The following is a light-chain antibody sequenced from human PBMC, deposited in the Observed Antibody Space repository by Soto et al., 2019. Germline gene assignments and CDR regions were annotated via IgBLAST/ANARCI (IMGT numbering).Light chain of an antibody. V-gene: IGKV3-15*01. J-gene: IGKJ2*01. CDR1: QSVSSN. CDR3: QQYNDWPTYT. CDR2: GAS. Sequence: IVMTQSPATLSVSPGERATLSCRASQSVSSNLAWYQQKPGQAHRLLIFGASIRATGVPARFSAGGSGTEFTLTISSLQSEDFAIYYCQQYNDWPTYTFGQGTKVDIK.